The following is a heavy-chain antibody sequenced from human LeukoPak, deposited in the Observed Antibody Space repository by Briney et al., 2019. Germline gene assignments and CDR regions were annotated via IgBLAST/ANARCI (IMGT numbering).Heavy chain of an antibody. V-gene: IGHV1-2*02. D-gene: IGHD2-2*01. CDR1: GYTFTGYY. J-gene: IGHJ4*02. CDR2: INPNSGGT. CDR3: ARDGDIVVVPAAHKLGGGELDY. Sequence: ASVKVSCKASGYTFTGYYMHWVRQAPGQGLEWMGWINPNSGGTNYAQKFQGRVTMTRDTSISTAYMELSRLRSDDTAVYYCARDGDIVVVPAAHKLGGGELDYWGQGTLVTVSS.